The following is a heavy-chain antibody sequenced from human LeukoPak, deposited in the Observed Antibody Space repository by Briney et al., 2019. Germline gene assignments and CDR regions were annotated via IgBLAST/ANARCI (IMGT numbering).Heavy chain of an antibody. CDR3: ARAVGLEMAIQSEIGAFDI. J-gene: IGHJ3*02. D-gene: IGHD5-24*01. Sequence: QPGGSLRLSCAASGFTVSSNYMSWVRQAPGKGLEWVSVIYSGGSTYYADSVKGRFTISRDNSKNTLYLQMNSLRAEDTAVYYCARAVGLEMAIQSEIGAFDIWGQGTMVTVSS. V-gene: IGHV3-66*02. CDR2: IYSGGST. CDR1: GFTVSSNY.